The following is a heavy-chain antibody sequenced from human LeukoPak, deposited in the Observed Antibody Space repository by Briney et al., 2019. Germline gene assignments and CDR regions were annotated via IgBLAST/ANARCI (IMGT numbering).Heavy chain of an antibody. J-gene: IGHJ4*02. V-gene: IGHV3-48*02. Sequence: GGSLRLSCAASGFTFSSYSMNWVRQAPGKGLEWVSYISSSSSTIYYADSVKGRFTISRDNAKNSLYLQMNSLRDEDTAVYYCASGTTDYYDSSGTSDHWGQGTLVTVSS. D-gene: IGHD3-22*01. CDR2: ISSSSSTI. CDR1: GFTFSSYS. CDR3: ASGTTDYYDSSGTSDH.